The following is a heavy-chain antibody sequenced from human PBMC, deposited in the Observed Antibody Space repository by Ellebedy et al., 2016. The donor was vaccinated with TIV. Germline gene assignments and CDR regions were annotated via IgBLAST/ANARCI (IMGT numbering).Heavy chain of an antibody. J-gene: IGHJ5*02. CDR1: GGSISPYY. D-gene: IGHD6-19*01. Sequence: MPSETLSLTCTVSGGSISPYYWRCLRPPPGKELAWIGYISYSGSTSYNPSLQSRVTISVDASKNQFSLKLSSVTAADTAVYYCARGTITVAGTIGYGNNWFDPWGQGTLVTVSS. CDR2: ISYSGST. V-gene: IGHV4-59*12. CDR3: ARGTITVAGTIGYGNNWFDP.